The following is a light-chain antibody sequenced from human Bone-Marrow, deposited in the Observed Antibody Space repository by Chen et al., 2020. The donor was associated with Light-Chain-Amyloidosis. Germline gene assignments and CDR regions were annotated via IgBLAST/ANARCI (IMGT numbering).Light chain of an antibody. CDR1: QSISRY. V-gene: IGKV1-39*01. CDR3: QQVYSVLYT. CDR2: TSS. J-gene: IGKJ2*01. Sequence: DIQMTPSPPSLSASVGDRVTITCRARQSISRYLDWYQQTPGKAPKLLIYTSSNLQRGVPARFTGSESRTEFTRSSRRLQPEEFSTYCCQQVYSVLYTFGHGTKLEIK.